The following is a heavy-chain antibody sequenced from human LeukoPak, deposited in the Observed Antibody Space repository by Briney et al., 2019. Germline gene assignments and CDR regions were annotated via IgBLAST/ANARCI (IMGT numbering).Heavy chain of an antibody. D-gene: IGHD3-16*02. Sequence: SETLSLTCTVSGASISSGTDYWNWIRQSAGKGLEWIGHIDITGSTNYNPSLKSRVTISVDTSKNQFSLRLSSVTAADTAVYYCARDVIVWGQGTLVTVSS. J-gene: IGHJ4*02. V-gene: IGHV4-61*09. CDR3: ARDVIV. CDR1: GASISSGTDY. CDR2: IDITGST.